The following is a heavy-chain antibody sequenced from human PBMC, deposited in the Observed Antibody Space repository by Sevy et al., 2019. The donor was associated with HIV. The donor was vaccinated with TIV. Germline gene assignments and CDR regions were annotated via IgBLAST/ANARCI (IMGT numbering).Heavy chain of an antibody. J-gene: IGHJ4*02. D-gene: IGHD3-10*01. CDR3: TRDTYGIDY. Sequence: GGSLRLSCAASGFTCTNYWMHWVRQAPGKGVVWVSRVDNDGSGTNYGESVKGRFTFSRDNVKNTVYLKMNSLRADDTAVYYCTRDTYGIDYWGQGTLVTVSS. V-gene: IGHV3-74*01. CDR2: VDNDGSGT. CDR1: GFTCTNYW.